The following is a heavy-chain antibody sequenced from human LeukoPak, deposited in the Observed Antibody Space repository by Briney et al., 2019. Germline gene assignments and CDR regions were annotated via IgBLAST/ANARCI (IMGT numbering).Heavy chain of an antibody. CDR1: GYTFTSYY. J-gene: IGHJ4*02. V-gene: IGHV1-46*01. CDR3: ARDSTMVRGVIPYFDY. Sequence: GASVKVSCKASGYTFTSYYMHWVRQAPGQGLERMGIINPSGGSTSYAQKFQGRVTMTRDTSTSTAYMELSSLRSEDTAVYYCARDSTMVRGVIPYFDYWGQGTLVTVSS. D-gene: IGHD3-10*01. CDR2: INPSGGST.